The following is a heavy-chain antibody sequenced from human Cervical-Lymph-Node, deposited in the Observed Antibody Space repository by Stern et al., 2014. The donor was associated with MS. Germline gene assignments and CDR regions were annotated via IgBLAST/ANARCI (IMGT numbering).Heavy chain of an antibody. D-gene: IGHD4-11*01. Sequence: EVQLVESGAEVKKPGESLKISCRNSGGSFSKYAIAWVRQMPGKGLEWMGMFYPSDSDIRYSPSFQGQVTISADQSISTAYLQWSSLKASDTAIYYCATSLDADYIGYFDSWGQGTLATVSS. CDR2: FYPSDSDI. J-gene: IGHJ4*02. CDR3: ATSLDADYIGYFDS. CDR1: GGSFSKYA. V-gene: IGHV5-51*03.